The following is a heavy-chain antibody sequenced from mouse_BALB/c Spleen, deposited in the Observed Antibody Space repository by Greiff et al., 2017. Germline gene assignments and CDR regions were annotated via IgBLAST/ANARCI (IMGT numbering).Heavy chain of an antibody. CDR2: INPSNGRT. V-gene: IGHV1S81*02. Sequence: QVQLQQSGAELVKPGASVKLSCKASGYTFTSYWMHWVKQRPGQGLEWIGEINPSNGRTNYNEKFKSKATLTVDKSSSTAYMQLSSLTSEDSAVYYCAREGLSLDYWGQGTTLTVSS. CDR1: GYTFTSYW. CDR3: AREGLSLDY. D-gene: IGHD2-4*01. J-gene: IGHJ2*01.